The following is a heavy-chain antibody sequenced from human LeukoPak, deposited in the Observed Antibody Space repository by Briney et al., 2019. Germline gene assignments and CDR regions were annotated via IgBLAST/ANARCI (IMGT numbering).Heavy chain of an antibody. V-gene: IGHV3-30-3*01. CDR1: GGTFSSYA. Sequence: SCKASGGTFSSYAMHWVRQAPGKGLEWVAVISYDGSNKYYADSVKGRFTISRDNSKNTLYLQMNSLRAEDTAVYYCARALREVVVVAATSYWGQGTLVTVSS. J-gene: IGHJ4*02. CDR2: ISYDGSNK. CDR3: ARALREVVVVAATSY. D-gene: IGHD2-15*01.